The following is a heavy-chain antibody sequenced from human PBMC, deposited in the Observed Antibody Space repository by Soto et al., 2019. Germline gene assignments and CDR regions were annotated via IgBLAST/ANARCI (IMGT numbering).Heavy chain of an antibody. V-gene: IGHV3-23*01. J-gene: IGHJ4*02. CDR1: GFTRSSYA. CDR2: ISGSGGST. D-gene: IGHD6-19*01. CDR3: ARRSSGWYFDY. Sequence: EVQLLESGGGLVQPGGSLRLSCAASGFTRSSYAMSWVRQAPGKGLEWVSAISGSGGSTYYADSVKGRFTISRDNSKNTPYLQLNSLRAEDTAVYYCARRSSGWYFDYWGRGTLVTVSS.